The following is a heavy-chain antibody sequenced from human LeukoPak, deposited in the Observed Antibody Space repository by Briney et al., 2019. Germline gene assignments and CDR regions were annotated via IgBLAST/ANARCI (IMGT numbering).Heavy chain of an antibody. CDR3: ARDSRDGYNYVDY. D-gene: IGHD5-24*01. J-gene: IGHJ4*02. CDR1: VYTFTGYY. V-gene: IGHV1-2*02. Sequence: ASVKVSCKASVYTFTGYYMHWVRQAPGRGLEWMGWINPNSGGTNYAQKFQGRVTMTRDTSISTAYMELSRLRSDDTAVYYCARDSRDGYNYVDYWGQGTLVTVSS. CDR2: INPNSGGT.